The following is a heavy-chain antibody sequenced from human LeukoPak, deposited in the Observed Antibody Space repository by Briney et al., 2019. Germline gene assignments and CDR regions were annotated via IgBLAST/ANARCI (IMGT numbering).Heavy chain of an antibody. CDR2: ISWDGGST. Sequence: GGSLRLSCAASGFTFDDYTMHWVRHAPGKGLEWVSLISWDGGSTYYADSVKGRFTISRDNSKNSLYLQMNSLRTEDTALYYCAGSYYLNWFDPWGQGMVVTVSS. D-gene: IGHD3-10*01. CDR3: AGSYYLNWFDP. J-gene: IGHJ5*02. V-gene: IGHV3-43*01. CDR1: GFTFDDYT.